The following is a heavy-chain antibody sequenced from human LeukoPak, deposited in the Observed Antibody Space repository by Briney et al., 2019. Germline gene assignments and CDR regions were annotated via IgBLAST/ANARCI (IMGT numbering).Heavy chain of an antibody. CDR1: DGSINGYY. CDR2: IYTSGST. J-gene: IGHJ5*02. D-gene: IGHD3-3*01. Sequence: PSETLSLTCTVSDGSINGYYWSWIRQPAGKGLEWIGHIYTSGSTNYNPSLKSRVTISIDTSKNQFSLKLTSLTAADTAVYYCARGGRFGNWFDPWGQGALVTVSS. CDR3: ARGGRFGNWFDP. V-gene: IGHV4-4*07.